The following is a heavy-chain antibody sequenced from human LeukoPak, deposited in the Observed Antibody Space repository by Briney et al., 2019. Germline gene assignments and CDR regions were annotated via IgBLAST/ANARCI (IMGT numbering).Heavy chain of an antibody. CDR2: IYYSGST. CDR1: GGSISSSSYY. CDR3: ARIMVRGVIRPDAFDN. D-gene: IGHD3-10*01. Sequence: SETLSLTCTVSGGSISSSSYYWGWIRQPPGKGLEWIGSIYYSGSTYYNPSLKSRVTISVDTSKNQFSLKLSSVTAADTAVYYCARIMVRGVIRPDAFDNWGQGTMVTVSS. V-gene: IGHV4-39*07. J-gene: IGHJ3*02.